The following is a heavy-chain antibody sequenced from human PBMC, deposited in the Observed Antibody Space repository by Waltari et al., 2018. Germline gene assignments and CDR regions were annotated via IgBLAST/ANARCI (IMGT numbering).Heavy chain of an antibody. CDR3: GRDRGWRQHDY. V-gene: IGHV3-48*03. Sequence: EVQLVESGGGLVQPGGSLRLSCAASGFTFSSYEMNWVRQAPGKGLEWVSYISSSGSTIYYADSVKGRFTISRDNAKNSLYLQMNSLRAEDTAVYYCGRDRGWRQHDYWGQGTLVTVSS. D-gene: IGHD5-12*01. J-gene: IGHJ4*02. CDR2: ISSSGSTI. CDR1: GFTFSSYE.